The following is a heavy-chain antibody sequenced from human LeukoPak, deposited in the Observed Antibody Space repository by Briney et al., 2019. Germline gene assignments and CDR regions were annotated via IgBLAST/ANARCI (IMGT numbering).Heavy chain of an antibody. CDR2: ISGSGGST. V-gene: IGHV3-23*01. Sequence: PGGSLRLSCAASGFTFSTHAMNWVRQAPGKGLEWVSGISGSGGSTYYADSVKGRFTISRDNSKNTLYLQMITLRAEDTAVYYCARSMVYAADWGQGTLVTVSS. CDR3: ARSMVYAAD. D-gene: IGHD2-8*01. J-gene: IGHJ4*02. CDR1: GFTFSTHA.